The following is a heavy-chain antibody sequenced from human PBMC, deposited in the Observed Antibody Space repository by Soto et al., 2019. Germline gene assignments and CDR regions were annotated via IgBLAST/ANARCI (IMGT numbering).Heavy chain of an antibody. CDR3: AGMFGLGDLLFAY. CDR1: YDSITSGAYY. J-gene: IGHJ4*02. CDR2: IQWRVST. Sequence: SSDTLSLTCXVSYDSITSGAYYWVLISHPPWKWLEWIGAIQWRVSTYYSRSPKSRVTMSLDTSKNQYSLRLSSVTAADTAVYFCAGMFGLGDLLFAYGGPGPLVTVSS. V-gene: IGHV4-39*01. D-gene: IGHD3-10*02.